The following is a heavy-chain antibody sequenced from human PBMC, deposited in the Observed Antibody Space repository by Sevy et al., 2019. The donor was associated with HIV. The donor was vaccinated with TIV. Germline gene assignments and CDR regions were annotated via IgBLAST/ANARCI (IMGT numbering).Heavy chain of an antibody. D-gene: IGHD3-22*01. CDR3: ATTKDYYESYGSPFDY. J-gene: IGHJ4*02. CDR2: FDPEDGET. CDR1: GSTLSRLS. V-gene: IGHV1-24*01. Sequence: ASVKVSCEVSGSTLSRLSMHWVRQVPGKGLEWMASFDPEDGETFYARKFQGRVTMTEDTSTDTAYMELSSLRSEDTAVYFCATTKDYYESYGSPFDYWGQGTLVTVSS.